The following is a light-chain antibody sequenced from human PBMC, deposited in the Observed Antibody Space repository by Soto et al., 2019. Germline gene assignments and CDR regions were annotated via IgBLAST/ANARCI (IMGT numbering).Light chain of an antibody. CDR2: GAS. Sequence: EIVLTQSPGTLSLSPGERATLSCRASQSVDISLAWYQQKPGQAPRLLIYGASTRATDMPGTFSGRGSGTEFTPTISSLRPEDFGVYYCQQYRSWPRTFGQGTKVDI. J-gene: IGKJ1*01. CDR3: QQYRSWPRT. CDR1: QSVDIS. V-gene: IGKV3-15*01.